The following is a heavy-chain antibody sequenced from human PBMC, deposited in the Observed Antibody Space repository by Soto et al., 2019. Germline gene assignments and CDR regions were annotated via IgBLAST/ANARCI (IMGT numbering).Heavy chain of an antibody. CDR2: ISWDGGST. CDR1: GFTFDDYT. Sequence: EVQLVESGGVVVQPGGSLRLSCAASGFTFDDYTMHWVRQAPGKGLEWVSLISWDGGSTYYADSVKGRFTISRDNSKNSLYLQMNSLRTEDTALYYCAKDIIAAAETHYYYYGMDVWGQGTTVTVSS. V-gene: IGHV3-43*01. D-gene: IGHD6-13*01. CDR3: AKDIIAAAETHYYYYGMDV. J-gene: IGHJ6*02.